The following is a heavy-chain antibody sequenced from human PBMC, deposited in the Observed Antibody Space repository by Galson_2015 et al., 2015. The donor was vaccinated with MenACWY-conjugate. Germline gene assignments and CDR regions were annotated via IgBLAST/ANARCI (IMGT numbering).Heavy chain of an antibody. CDR2: ISGGGGST. CDR1: GLTFTSYA. J-gene: IGHJ4*02. CDR3: AKAVGATMSAPYFDF. V-gene: IGHV3-23*01. Sequence: SLRLSCAASGLTFTSYAMSWVRQAPGKGLEWVEGISGGGGSTYYADSVKGRFTISRDNSKNTLFLQMNSLRAEDTAVYYCAKAVGATMSAPYFDFWGQGTLVTVSS. D-gene: IGHD1-26*01.